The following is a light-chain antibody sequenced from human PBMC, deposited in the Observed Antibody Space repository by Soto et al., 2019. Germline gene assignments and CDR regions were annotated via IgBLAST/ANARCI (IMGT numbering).Light chain of an antibody. CDR2: SAS. Sequence: DLRMTQSPSSLSAFVGDTVTITCRASQDIIYYLAWYQQKPGKVPKLLIHSASTLQTGVQSRFSRSGSGTVFTLTINNLQPEDVATYYCQKYNSAPNTFGQGSRLEIK. CDR1: QDIIYY. J-gene: IGKJ2*01. CDR3: QKYNSAPNT. V-gene: IGKV1-27*01.